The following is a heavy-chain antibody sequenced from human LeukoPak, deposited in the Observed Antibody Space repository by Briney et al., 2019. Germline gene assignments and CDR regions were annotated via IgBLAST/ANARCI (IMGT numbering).Heavy chain of an antibody. CDR3: ARGDSSGYYPNL. D-gene: IGHD3-22*01. J-gene: IGHJ4*02. V-gene: IGHV4-39*07. CDR2: IYYSGST. Sequence: PSETLSLTCTVSGGSISSSSYYWGWIRQPPGNGLEWIGSIYYSGSTYYNPSLKSRVTVSVDTSKNQFSLKLSSVTAADTAVYYCARGDSSGYYPNLGGQGTLVTVSS. CDR1: GGSISSSSYY.